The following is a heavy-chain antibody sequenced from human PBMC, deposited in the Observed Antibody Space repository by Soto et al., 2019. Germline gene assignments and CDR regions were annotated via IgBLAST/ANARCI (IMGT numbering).Heavy chain of an antibody. V-gene: IGHV3-7*03. CDR3: ARDVGPVTIFGEALSGYFDF. CDR1: GFSSGNYW. CDR2: IKEDGSER. J-gene: IGHJ4*02. Sequence: PGGSLRLSCAVSGFSSGNYWMSWVRQAPGKGLEWLASIKEDGSERYYLDSVKGRFTISRDNAKDSLSLQMNSLRGEDTAFYYCARDVGPVTIFGEALSGYFDFWGQGTLVTVSS. D-gene: IGHD3-3*01.